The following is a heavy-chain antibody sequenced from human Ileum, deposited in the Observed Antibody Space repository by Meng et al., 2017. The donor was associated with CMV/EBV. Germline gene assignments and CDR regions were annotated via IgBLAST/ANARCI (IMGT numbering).Heavy chain of an antibody. CDR3: TRGGSGSYYFGDF. CDR1: GFTFTAYY. Sequence: VLRGQPGAEGKKPGASVKVSCKASGFTFTAYYLHWVRQAPGQGLEWMGWISPDKGDTNYAQKVQGRVTLTTDTSTSTVFMELRGLRVDDTAVYYCTRGGSGSYYFGDFWGQGTLVTVSS. V-gene: IGHV1-18*04. CDR2: ISPDKGDT. D-gene: IGHD3-10*01. J-gene: IGHJ4*02.